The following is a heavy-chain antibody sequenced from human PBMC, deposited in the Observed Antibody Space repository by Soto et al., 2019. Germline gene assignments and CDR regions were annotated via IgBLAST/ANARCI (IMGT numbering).Heavy chain of an antibody. CDR1: GFTVSSNY. Sequence: EGQLVESGGGLVQPGGSLRLSCAASGFTVSSNYRSWVRQAPGKGLEWVSVIYSGGSTYYADSVKGSFTVSRDNSKNTLYLQMNSLRAEDTAVYYCAREGMGYSSGWIDYWGQGTLVTVSS. V-gene: IGHV3-66*01. D-gene: IGHD2-15*01. CDR2: IYSGGST. J-gene: IGHJ4*02. CDR3: AREGMGYSSGWIDY.